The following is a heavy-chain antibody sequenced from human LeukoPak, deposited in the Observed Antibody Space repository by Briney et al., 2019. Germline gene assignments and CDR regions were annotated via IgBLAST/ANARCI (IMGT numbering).Heavy chain of an antibody. Sequence: SETLSLTCTVSGGSISSSSYYWGWIRQPPGKGLEWIGSIYYSGSTYYNPSLKSRVTISVDTSKNQFSLKLSSVTAADTAVYYCARDIPLAQFDPWGQGTLVTVSS. V-gene: IGHV4-39*07. J-gene: IGHJ5*02. D-gene: IGHD2-21*01. CDR3: ARDIPLAQFDP. CDR2: IYYSGST. CDR1: GGSISSSSYY.